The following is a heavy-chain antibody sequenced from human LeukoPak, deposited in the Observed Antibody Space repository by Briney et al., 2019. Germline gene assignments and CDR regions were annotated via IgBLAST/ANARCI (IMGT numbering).Heavy chain of an antibody. CDR2: INDDWGTT. CDR3: ARDSLGGSYYRH. J-gene: IGHJ4*02. CDR1: GFTFSKYA. V-gene: IGHV3-64*04. Sequence: GGSLRLSCSASGFTFSKYAMHWVRQAPGKGLEFVSGINDDWGTTDYADSVKGRFTISRDNSKNTLYLQMNSLRAEDTAVYYCARDSLGGSYYRHWGQGTLVTVSS. D-gene: IGHD1-26*01.